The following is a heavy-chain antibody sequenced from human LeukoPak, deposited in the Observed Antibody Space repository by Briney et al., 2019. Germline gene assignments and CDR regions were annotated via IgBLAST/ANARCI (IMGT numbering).Heavy chain of an antibody. D-gene: IGHD3-22*01. CDR1: GFTFSSYA. J-gene: IGHJ4*02. CDR2: ISGSGGST. CDR3: AKSNCYYDSSGYQY. Sequence: GGSLRLSCAASGFTFSSYAMSWVRQAPGKGLEWVSAISGSGGSTYYADSVKGRFTISRDNSKNTLYLQMNSLRAEDTAVYYCAKSNCYYDSSGYQYWGQGTLVTVSS. V-gene: IGHV3-23*01.